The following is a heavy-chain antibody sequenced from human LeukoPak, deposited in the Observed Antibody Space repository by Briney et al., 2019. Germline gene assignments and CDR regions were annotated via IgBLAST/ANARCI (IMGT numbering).Heavy chain of an antibody. J-gene: IGHJ4*02. Sequence: SGGSLRLSCAASGFTFSSYGMHWVRQAPGKGLEWVAFIRYDGSNTYYVDSVKGRFTISRDNSKKTLYLQMNSLRAEDTAVYYCAKTHCSRGSCYPDYWGQGTLVTVSS. D-gene: IGHD2-15*01. V-gene: IGHV3-30*02. CDR3: AKTHCSRGSCYPDY. CDR2: IRYDGSNT. CDR1: GFTFSSYG.